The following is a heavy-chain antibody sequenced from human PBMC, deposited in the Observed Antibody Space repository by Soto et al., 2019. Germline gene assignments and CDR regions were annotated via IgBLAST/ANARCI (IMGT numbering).Heavy chain of an antibody. J-gene: IGHJ6*02. CDR1: GGSISSYY. V-gene: IGHV4-59*01. CDR3: ASGEAYYGMDV. D-gene: IGHD3-10*01. CDR2: IYYSGST. Sequence: SETLSLTCTVSGGSISSYYWSWIRQPPGKGLEWIGYIYYSGSTNYNPSLKSRVTISVDTSKNQFSLKLSSVAAADTAVYYCASGEAYYGMDVWGQGTTVTVSS.